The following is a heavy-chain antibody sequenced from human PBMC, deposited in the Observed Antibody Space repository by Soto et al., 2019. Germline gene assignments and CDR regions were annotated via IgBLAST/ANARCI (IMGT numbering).Heavy chain of an antibody. D-gene: IGHD3-22*01. CDR1: GGSISSSSYY. Sequence: QLQLQESGPGLVKPSETLSLTCTVSGGSISSSSYYWGWIRQPPGKGLEWIGSIYYSGSTYYNPSPTSGGTISLGPSKNQFSLKLSSVTAADPAVYYCARQTSDYDSTPFDWGQGTLVTVSS. V-gene: IGHV4-39*01. CDR2: IYYSGST. J-gene: IGHJ4*02. CDR3: ARQTSDYDSTPFD.